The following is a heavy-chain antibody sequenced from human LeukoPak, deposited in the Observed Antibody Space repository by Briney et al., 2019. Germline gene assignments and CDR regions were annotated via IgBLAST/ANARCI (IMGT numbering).Heavy chain of an antibody. J-gene: IGHJ5*02. CDR2: IYYSGST. D-gene: IGHD4-17*01. Sequence: SETLSPTCTVSGGSISSYYWSWIRQPPGKGLEWIGYIYYSGSTNYNPSLKSRVTISVDTSKNQFSLKLSSVTAADTAVYYCARGRDYGDYSEHNWFDPWGQGTLVTVSS. CDR3: ARGRDYGDYSEHNWFDP. V-gene: IGHV4-59*01. CDR1: GGSISSYY.